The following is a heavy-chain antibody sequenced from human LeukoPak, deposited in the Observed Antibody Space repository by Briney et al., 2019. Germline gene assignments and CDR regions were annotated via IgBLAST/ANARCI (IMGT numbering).Heavy chain of an antibody. Sequence: TSETLSLTYAVYGGSFSGYYWSWIRQPPGKGLEWIGEINHSGSTNYNPSLKSRVTISVDTSKNQFSLKLSSVTAADTAVYYCARDDCSGGSCYVAYWGQGTLVTVSS. CDR1: GGSFSGYY. V-gene: IGHV4-34*01. CDR2: INHSGST. J-gene: IGHJ4*02. D-gene: IGHD2-15*01. CDR3: ARDDCSGGSCYVAY.